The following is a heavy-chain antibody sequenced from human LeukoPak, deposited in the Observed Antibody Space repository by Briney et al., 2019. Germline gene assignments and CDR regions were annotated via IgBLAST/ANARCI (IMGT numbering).Heavy chain of an antibody. CDR3: VRLIDDGGYYFYSYMDV. D-gene: IGHD2/OR15-2a*01. CDR1: GGSITNSY. J-gene: IGHJ6*03. CDR2: IDSDGAS. V-gene: IGHV4-39*02. Sequence: SETLSLTCTVSGGSITNSYWGWIRQPPGKGLEWIGKIDSDGASHYSPVLKSRVAISLDTSKSHFSLRLTSVIAADTGIYYCVRLIDDGGYYFYSYMDVWGKGTTVTVS.